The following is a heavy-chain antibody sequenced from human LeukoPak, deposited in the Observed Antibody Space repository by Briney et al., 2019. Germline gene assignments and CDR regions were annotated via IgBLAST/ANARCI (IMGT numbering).Heavy chain of an antibody. J-gene: IGHJ4*02. CDR2: VDYTGST. D-gene: IGHD6-19*01. CDR1: DDSVNSNGYY. V-gene: IGHV4-39*01. Sequence: SGTLSLTCTVSDDSVNSNGYYWGWIRQSPGKGLEWIGNVDYTGSTFYNPSLKSRLTISVDTSKILFSLKLTSMTAADTAVYYCARSTGLYFDYWGQGTLVTVSS. CDR3: ARSTGLYFDY.